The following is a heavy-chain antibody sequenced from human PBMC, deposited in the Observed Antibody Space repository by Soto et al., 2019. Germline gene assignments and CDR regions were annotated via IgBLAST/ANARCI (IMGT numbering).Heavy chain of an antibody. CDR2: ISYDGSNK. CDR3: ARDRDGPNLYGMDV. D-gene: IGHD2-21*02. V-gene: IGHV3-30-3*01. CDR1: GFTFSSYA. Sequence: LRLSCAASGFTFSSYAMHWVRQAPGKGLEWVAVISYDGSNKYYADSVKGRFTISRDNSKNTLYLQMNSLRAEDTTVYYCARDRDGPNLYGMDVCRQGTTVTVSS. J-gene: IGHJ6*02.